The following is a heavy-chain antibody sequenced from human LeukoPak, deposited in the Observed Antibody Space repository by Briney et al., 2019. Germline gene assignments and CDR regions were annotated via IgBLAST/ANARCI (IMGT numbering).Heavy chain of an antibody. V-gene: IGHV1-69*13. CDR1: GYTFSSYA. Sequence: SVKVSCKASGYTFSSYAISWVRQAPGQGLEWMGGIIPIFGTANYAQKFQGRVTITADESTSTAYMELSSLRSEDTAVYYCARGYSGSAKFDYWGQGTMVTVSS. CDR3: ARGYSGSAKFDY. D-gene: IGHD1-26*01. J-gene: IGHJ4*02. CDR2: IIPIFGTA.